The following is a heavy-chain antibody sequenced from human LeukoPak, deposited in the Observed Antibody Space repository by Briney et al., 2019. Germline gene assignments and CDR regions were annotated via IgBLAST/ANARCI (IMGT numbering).Heavy chain of an antibody. Sequence: GGSLRLSCAASGFTFSSYGMSWVRQAPGKGLEWVSGIAPSGGGTDYADSVKGRFTISRDNAKNTLYLQMNSLRAEDTAVYYCARFKVTVTSIPWGQGTLVTVSS. CDR3: ARFKVTVTSIP. D-gene: IGHD4-11*01. CDR1: GFTFSSYG. J-gene: IGHJ5*02. CDR2: IAPSGGGT. V-gene: IGHV3-23*01.